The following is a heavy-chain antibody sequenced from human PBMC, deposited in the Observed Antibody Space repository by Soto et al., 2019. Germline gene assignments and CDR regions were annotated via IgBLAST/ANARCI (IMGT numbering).Heavy chain of an antibody. CDR3: ARSPSYDFWSGYPFDY. CDR1: GGSMTNYY. J-gene: IGHJ4*02. V-gene: IGHV4-59*08. Sequence: PSETLSLTCTVSGGSMTNYYWSWIRQPPGKGLEWIGYIYYRGNTKYNPSLKSRVTISVDTSKNQFSLKLTSVTAADTAVYYCARSPSYDFWSGYPFDYWGQGTLVTVSS. CDR2: IYYRGNT. D-gene: IGHD3-3*01.